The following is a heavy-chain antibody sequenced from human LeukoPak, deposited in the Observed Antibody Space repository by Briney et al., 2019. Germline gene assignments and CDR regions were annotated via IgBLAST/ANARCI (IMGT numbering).Heavy chain of an antibody. CDR3: ARHDLSGSYSHFDY. V-gene: IGHV4-39*01. Sequence: SETLSLTCTVSGRSISSSSYYWGWIRQPPGKGLEWSGSIYYSGSTYYHPSLKSRVTISVDTSKNQFSLKLSSVTAADTAVYYCARHDLSGSYSHFDYWGQGTLVTVSS. D-gene: IGHD1-26*01. J-gene: IGHJ4*02. CDR1: GRSISSSSYY. CDR2: IYYSGST.